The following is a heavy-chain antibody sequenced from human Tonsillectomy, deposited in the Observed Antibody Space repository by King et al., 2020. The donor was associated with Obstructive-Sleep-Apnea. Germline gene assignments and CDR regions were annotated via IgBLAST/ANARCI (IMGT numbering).Heavy chain of an antibody. Sequence: VQLVESGGGVVQPGKSLRLSCAASGFTFNDYGMHWVRQAPGKGLEWVAVISRDGSNSFYVDSVKGRYTISRDNSKKTLYLQMNSLRGEDTAVFYCAKDWDRALDLDSWGQGTLVTVSS. CDR3: AKDWDRALDLDS. D-gene: IGHD5-18*01. V-gene: IGHV3-30*18. CDR1: GFTFNDYG. J-gene: IGHJ4*02. CDR2: ISRDGSNS.